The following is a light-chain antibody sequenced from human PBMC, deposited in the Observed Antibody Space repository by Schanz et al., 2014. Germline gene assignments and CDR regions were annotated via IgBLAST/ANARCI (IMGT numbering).Light chain of an antibody. CDR1: SSDVGGYNF. Sequence: QSALTQPPSASGSPGQSVTISCTGTSSDVGGYNFVSWYQQHPGEAPKLMIYEVTKRPSGVPDRFSGSKSGNTTSLTVSGLQAEDEADYYCSSYGGSNFVVFGGGTKVTVL. CDR2: EVT. J-gene: IGLJ2*01. CDR3: SSYGGSNFVV. V-gene: IGLV2-8*01.